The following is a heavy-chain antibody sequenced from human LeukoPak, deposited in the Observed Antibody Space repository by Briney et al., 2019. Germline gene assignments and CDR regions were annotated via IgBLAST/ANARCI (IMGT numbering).Heavy chain of an antibody. CDR3: ARGRGYYDSSGYYPVGDY. CDR1: GFTFSSYA. CDR2: ISYDGSNK. D-gene: IGHD3-22*01. J-gene: IGHJ4*02. V-gene: IGHV3-30*01. Sequence: GGSLRLSCAASGFTFSSYAMHWVRQAPGKGPEWVAVISYDGSNKYYADSVKGRFTISRDNSKNTLHLQMNSLRAEDTAVYYCARGRGYYDSSGYYPVGDYWGQGTLVTVSS.